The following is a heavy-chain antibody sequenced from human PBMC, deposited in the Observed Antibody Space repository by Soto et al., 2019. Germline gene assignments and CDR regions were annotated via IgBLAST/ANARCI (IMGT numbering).Heavy chain of an antibody. CDR1: GDSISSGGYS. Sequence: PSETLTLTCAVSGDSISSGGYSWNWIRQPPGQGLEWIGYIYQSGGASYNPSLKRRATMSVNGSKNHFSLQLNSVTAAATAVYYCARSDGRHWGQGTLVTVSS. J-gene: IGHJ4*02. CDR2: IYQSGGA. V-gene: IGHV4-30-2*01. CDR3: ARSDGRH.